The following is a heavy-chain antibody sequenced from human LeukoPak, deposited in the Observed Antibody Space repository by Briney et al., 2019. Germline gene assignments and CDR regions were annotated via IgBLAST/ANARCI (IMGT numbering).Heavy chain of an antibody. Sequence: SETLSLTCAVYGGSFSGYYWSWIRQPPGKGLEWIGETNHSGSTNYNPSLKSRVTISVDTSKNQFSLKLSSVTAADTAVYYCARRGNSWLTNWGRGTLVTVSS. J-gene: IGHJ4*02. CDR1: GGSFSGYY. V-gene: IGHV4-34*01. D-gene: IGHD6-13*01. CDR3: ARRGNSWLTN. CDR2: TNHSGST.